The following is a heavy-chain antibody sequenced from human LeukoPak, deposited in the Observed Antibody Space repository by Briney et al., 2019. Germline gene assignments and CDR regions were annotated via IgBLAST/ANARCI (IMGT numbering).Heavy chain of an antibody. Sequence: ASVKVSCKASGYTFTSHGSSWVRQAPGQGLEWMGWISAYNGDTKYAQKTQGRVTMTTDASTSTAYMELRSLRSDDTAMYYCARDPSNTSGFYAYLDSWGQGTLVTVSS. CDR1: GYTFTSHG. J-gene: IGHJ4*02. D-gene: IGHD6-19*01. CDR3: ARDPSNTSGFYAYLDS. CDR2: ISAYNGDT. V-gene: IGHV1-18*01.